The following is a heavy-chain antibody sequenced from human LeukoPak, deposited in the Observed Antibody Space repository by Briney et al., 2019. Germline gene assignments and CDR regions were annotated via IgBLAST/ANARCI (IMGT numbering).Heavy chain of an antibody. Sequence: GGSLRLSCAASGFTFSSYGMHWVRQAPGKGLEWVAFIRYDGSNKYYADSVKGRFTISRDNSKNTLYLQMNSLRAEDTAVYYCARDGPGNYGSGSYPNYFDYWGQGTLVTVSS. V-gene: IGHV3-30*02. CDR1: GFTFSSYG. CDR3: ARDGPGNYGSGSYPNYFDY. D-gene: IGHD3-10*01. CDR2: IRYDGSNK. J-gene: IGHJ4*02.